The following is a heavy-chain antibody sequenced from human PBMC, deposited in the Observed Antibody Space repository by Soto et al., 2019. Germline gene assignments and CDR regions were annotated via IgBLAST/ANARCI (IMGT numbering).Heavy chain of an antibody. J-gene: IGHJ5*02. CDR1: GGPLISYA. CDR3: ASAPFVPDTYYYDSTVFDP. V-gene: IGHV1-69*01. Sequence: SVKVACPASGGPLISYAIIWVRQAPGQGLEWMGGIIPIFGTANYAQKSQGRVTITADESTSTAYMELSGLRSEDTAVYYCASAPFVPDTYYYDSTVFDPWGQGTLVTVSS. CDR2: IIPIFGTA. D-gene: IGHD3-22*01.